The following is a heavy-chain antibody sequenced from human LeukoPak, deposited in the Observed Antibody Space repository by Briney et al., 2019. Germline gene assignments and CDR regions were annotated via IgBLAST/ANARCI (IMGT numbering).Heavy chain of an antibody. CDR3: ARPPRDLVSAAPFDY. V-gene: IGHV1-2*02. CDR2: ILPHSGDT. CDR1: GYSFSVYY. D-gene: IGHD2-2*01. Sequence: ASVTVSCTASGYSFSVYYIQWLRQGPGEGLEWVGWILPHSGDTYYAQKFRGRVTMTTDTSINTAYMELSRLKSDDTGIYFCARPPRDLVSAAPFDYWGQGTLVAVSS. J-gene: IGHJ4*02.